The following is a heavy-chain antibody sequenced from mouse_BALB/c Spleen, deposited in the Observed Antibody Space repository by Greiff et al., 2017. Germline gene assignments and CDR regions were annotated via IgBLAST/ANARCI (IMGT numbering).Heavy chain of an antibody. CDR1: GFTFSDYY. V-gene: IGHV5-4*02. Sequence: DVKLVESGGGLVKPGGSLKLSCAASGFTFSDYYMYWVRQTPEKRLEWVATISDGGSYTYYPDSVKGRFTISRDNAKNNLYLQMSSLKSEDTAMYYCARQLGLAWFAYWGQGTLVTVSA. D-gene: IGHD3-1*01. J-gene: IGHJ3*01. CDR3: ARQLGLAWFAY. CDR2: ISDGGSYT.